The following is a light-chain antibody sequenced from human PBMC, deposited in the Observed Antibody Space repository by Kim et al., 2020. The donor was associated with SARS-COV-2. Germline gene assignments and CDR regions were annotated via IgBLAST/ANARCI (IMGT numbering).Light chain of an antibody. CDR3: QQYGSSPLYT. Sequence: SPGERAYLSCRASQSVSSSYLAWYQQKPGQAPRLLIYGTSSRATGMPDRFSGSGSGTDFTLTISRLEPEDFAVYYCQQYGSSPLYTFGQGTKLEI. J-gene: IGKJ2*01. CDR1: QSVSSSY. CDR2: GTS. V-gene: IGKV3-20*01.